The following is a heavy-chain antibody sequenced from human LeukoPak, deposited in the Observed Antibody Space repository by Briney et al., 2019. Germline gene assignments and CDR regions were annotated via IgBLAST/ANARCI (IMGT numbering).Heavy chain of an antibody. Sequence: SETLSLTCAVSGGSISSYYWSWIRQPPGKGLEWIGYIYYSGSTNYNPSLKSRVTISVDTSKNQFSLKLSSVTAADTAVYYCARGYSSSWYTNYYYYYYMDVWGKGTTVTISS. CDR1: GGSISSYY. V-gene: IGHV4-59*01. CDR2: IYYSGST. D-gene: IGHD6-13*01. J-gene: IGHJ6*03. CDR3: ARGYSSSWYTNYYYYYYMDV.